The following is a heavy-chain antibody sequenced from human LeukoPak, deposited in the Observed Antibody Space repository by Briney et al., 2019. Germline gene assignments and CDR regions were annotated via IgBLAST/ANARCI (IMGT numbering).Heavy chain of an antibody. V-gene: IGHV3-53*01. CDR1: GFTVSSHY. CDR2: IYSGGST. Sequence: GGSLRLSCAASGFTVSSHYMTWVRQVPGKGLEWVSAIYSGGSTYYADSVKGRFTISRDNSKNTLYLQMNSLRAEDTAVYYCAKRLAAAGIDYWGQGTLVTVSS. D-gene: IGHD6-13*01. J-gene: IGHJ4*02. CDR3: AKRLAAAGIDY.